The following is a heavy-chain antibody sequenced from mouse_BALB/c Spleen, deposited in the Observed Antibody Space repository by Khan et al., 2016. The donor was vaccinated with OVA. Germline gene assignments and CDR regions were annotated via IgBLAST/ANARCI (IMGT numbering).Heavy chain of an antibody. J-gene: IGHJ2*01. V-gene: IGHV1-7*01. CDR1: GYTFINYW. D-gene: IGHD1-1*01. CDR3: ARRGLRWDFDY. CDR2: INPSTGYT. Sequence: VQLQQSGAELAKPGASVKMSCKASGYTFINYWILWVKQRPGQGLEWIGYINPSTGYTEYNQNFKDKATLTADKSYSTAYMKLSSLTSEDSAVYYCARRGLRWDFDYWGQGTTLTVSS.